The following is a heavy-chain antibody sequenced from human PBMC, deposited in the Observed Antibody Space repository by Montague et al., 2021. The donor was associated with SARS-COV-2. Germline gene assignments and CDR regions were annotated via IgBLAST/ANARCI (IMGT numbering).Heavy chain of an antibody. Sequence: SLRLSCAASGFIFSDYYMSWIRQAPGKGLEWISYISSRSSYTKYADSVKGRFTISRDNAKNSLYMQMSSLRAKDTAVYYCARVLGGDYPDYWGQGTLVTVSS. CDR2: ISSRSSYT. D-gene: IGHD3-16*01. J-gene: IGHJ4*02. V-gene: IGHV3-11*06. CDR1: GFIFSDYY. CDR3: ARVLGGDYPDY.